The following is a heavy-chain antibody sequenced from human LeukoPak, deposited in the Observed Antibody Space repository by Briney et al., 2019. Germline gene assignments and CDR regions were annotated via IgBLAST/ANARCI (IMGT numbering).Heavy chain of an antibody. J-gene: IGHJ5*02. Sequence: GGSLRLSCAASGFTVSSNYMSWVRQAPGKGLEWVSVIYSGGSTYYADSVKGRFTISRDNARNTLYLQMSSLRAEDTALYYCARDFQFRAPWGQGTLVTVSS. CDR2: IYSGGST. D-gene: IGHD2-21*01. CDR1: GFTVSSNY. V-gene: IGHV3-53*01. CDR3: ARDFQFRAP.